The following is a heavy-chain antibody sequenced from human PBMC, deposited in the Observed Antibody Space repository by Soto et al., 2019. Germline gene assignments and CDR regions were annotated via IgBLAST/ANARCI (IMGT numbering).Heavy chain of an antibody. J-gene: IGHJ5*02. D-gene: IGHD6-19*01. Sequence: EVQLVQSGAEVKKPGESLSISCKGSGYSFTSYWISWVRQMPGKGLEWMGRIDPSDSYTNYSPSFQGHVTISADKSISPAYLQWISLKASDTAMSYWARHAGGRYNLFDTWGQGNLVTVSS. CDR3: ARHAGGRYNLFDT. V-gene: IGHV5-10-1*01. CDR2: IDPSDSYT. CDR1: GYSFTSYW.